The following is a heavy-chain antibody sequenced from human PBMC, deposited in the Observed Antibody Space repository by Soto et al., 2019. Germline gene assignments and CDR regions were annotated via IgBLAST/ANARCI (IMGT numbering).Heavy chain of an antibody. Sequence: ASVKVSCKASGGTFSSYAISWVRQAPGQGLEWMGGIIPIFGTANYAQKFQGRVTITADESTSIAYMELSSLRSEHTAVYYCARGGQHYYDSSGYSRYFDYWGQGTLFTVSS. CDR2: IIPIFGTA. D-gene: IGHD3-22*01. V-gene: IGHV1-69*13. J-gene: IGHJ4*02. CDR3: ARGGQHYYDSSGYSRYFDY. CDR1: GGTFSSYA.